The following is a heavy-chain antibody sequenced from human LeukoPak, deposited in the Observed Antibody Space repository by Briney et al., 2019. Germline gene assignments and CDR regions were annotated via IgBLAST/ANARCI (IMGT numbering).Heavy chain of an antibody. J-gene: IGHJ4*02. V-gene: IGHV3-21*01. CDR3: ARAREPNSGSWLSDS. CDR2: ISSNGDST. CDR1: GFSFSNFR. Sequence: PGGSLRLSCSASGFSFSNFRMNWVRQAPGKGLDWVSSISSNGDSTYYRYSVKGRFTMSRDNAKYSLYLQLSRLRAEDTAVYYCARAREPNSGSWLSDSWGQGTLVTVSS. D-gene: IGHD6-13*01.